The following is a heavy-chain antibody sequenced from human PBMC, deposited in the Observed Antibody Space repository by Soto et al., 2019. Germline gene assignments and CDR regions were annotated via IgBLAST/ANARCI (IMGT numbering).Heavy chain of an antibody. D-gene: IGHD1-26*01. V-gene: IGHV4-39*01. Sequence: PSETLSLTCTVSGGSISSSSYYWGWIRQPPGKGLEWIGSIYYSGSTYYNPSLKSRVTISVDTSKNQFSLKLSSVTAADTAVYYCARSSGTSGLGYNWFDPWGQGTLVTVSS. CDR1: GGSISSSSYY. CDR2: IYYSGST. J-gene: IGHJ5*02. CDR3: ARSSGTSGLGYNWFDP.